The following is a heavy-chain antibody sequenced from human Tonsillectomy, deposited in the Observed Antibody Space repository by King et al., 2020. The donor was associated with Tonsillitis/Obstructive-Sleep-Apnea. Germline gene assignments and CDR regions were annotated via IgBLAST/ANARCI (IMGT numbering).Heavy chain of an antibody. D-gene: IGHD3-22*01. CDR1: GYTFTSYY. CDR3: ARDRYYDTIGYYIHAFDI. CDR2: INPSVGST. J-gene: IGHJ3*02. V-gene: IGHV1-46*01. Sequence: VQLVESGAEVRQPGASVKVSCKASGYTFTSYYMYWVRQAPGQGLEWMGIINPSVGSTSYPQKFQGRVTMTRDTSTSTVYMELSSLRSEDTAVYYCARDRYYDTIGYYIHAFDIWGQGTMVTVSS.